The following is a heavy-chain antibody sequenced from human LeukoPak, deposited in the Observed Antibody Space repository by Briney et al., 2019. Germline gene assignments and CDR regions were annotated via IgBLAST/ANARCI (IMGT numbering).Heavy chain of an antibody. CDR2: ISGRGSST. CDR3: AQSKYRNDDYYYGMDV. Sequence: ETLSLTCAVSGGSISSSNWWSWVRQPPGKGLEWVSAISGRGSSTYYADSVKGRFSLSRDNSKNTLHLQMNSLRAEDTAVYYCAQSKYRNDDYYYGMDVWGPGTTVTVSS. J-gene: IGHJ6*02. D-gene: IGHD2/OR15-2a*01. V-gene: IGHV3-23*01. CDR1: GGSISSSN.